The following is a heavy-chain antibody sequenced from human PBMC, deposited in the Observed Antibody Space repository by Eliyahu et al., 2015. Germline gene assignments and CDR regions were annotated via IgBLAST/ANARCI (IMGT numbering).Heavy chain of an antibody. CDR2: VNXDGSST. D-gene: IGHD5-24*01. CDR3: VRDLQSHFDY. J-gene: IGHJ4*02. Sequence: EVQLVESGGGLVQPGGSLRLSCXASGFTFSRYWMHWVRQAPGKGLVWVSAVNXDGSSTTYADSVRGRFTISRDNAKNTLYLQVNSLRAEDTAVYYCVRDLQSHFDYWGQGALVTVSS. V-gene: IGHV3-74*01. CDR1: GFTFSRYW.